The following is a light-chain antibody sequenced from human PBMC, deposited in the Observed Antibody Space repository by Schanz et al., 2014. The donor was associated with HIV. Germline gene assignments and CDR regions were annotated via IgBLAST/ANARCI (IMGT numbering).Light chain of an antibody. J-gene: IGKJ4*01. V-gene: IGKV1-8*01. CDR2: SAS. CDR3: QQADSFPLT. Sequence: AIRITQSPSSLSASTGDRVTITCRASQDFRTYLAWYQQKPGQAPNLLIYSASTLHSGVPSRFSGSGSGTEFTLTISSLQPEDFATYYCQQADSFPLTFGGGTKVEIK. CDR1: QDFRTY.